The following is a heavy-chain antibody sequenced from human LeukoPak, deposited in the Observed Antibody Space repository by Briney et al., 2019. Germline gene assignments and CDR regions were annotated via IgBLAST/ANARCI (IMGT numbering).Heavy chain of an antibody. CDR1: GFTFSSHL. D-gene: IGHD1-14*01. V-gene: IGHV3-74*01. CDR2: IKGDGTAP. J-gene: IGHJ4*02. CDR3: VRNFATGD. Sequence: GGSLRLSCAASGFTFSSHLMHWVRQAQGTGLVWVSSIKGDGTAPNYADSVKGRFTISRDNAKSTLYLQMSSLRVEDTAVYHCVRNFATGDWGQGTLVTISS.